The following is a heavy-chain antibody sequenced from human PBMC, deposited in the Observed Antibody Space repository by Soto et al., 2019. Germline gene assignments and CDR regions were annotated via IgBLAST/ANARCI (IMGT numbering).Heavy chain of an antibody. D-gene: IGHD3-3*01. CDR3: ASFGVASMNWFDP. J-gene: IGHJ5*02. V-gene: IGHV4-59*08. CDR1: GGSISSYY. Sequence: SETLSLTCTVSGGSISSYYWSWIRQPPGKGLEWIGYIDYSGSTYYNPSLKSRVTISLDTSKNQFSLKLTSVTAADTAVYYCASFGVASMNWFDPWGQGTLVTVSS. CDR2: IDYSGST.